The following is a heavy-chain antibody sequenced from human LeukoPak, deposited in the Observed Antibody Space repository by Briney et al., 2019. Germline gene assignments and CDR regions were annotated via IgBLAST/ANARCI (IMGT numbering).Heavy chain of an antibody. Sequence: GGSLRLSCAASEFTVSANYMTWVRQAPGKGLEWVSYISSSGSTIYYADSVKGRFTISRDNAKNTLYLQMNSLRAEDTAVYYCAKVPYYYDDSGYYTEDYWGQGTLVTVSS. V-gene: IGHV3-11*01. CDR3: AKVPYYYDDSGYYTEDY. J-gene: IGHJ4*02. CDR1: EFTVSANY. CDR2: ISSSGSTI. D-gene: IGHD3-22*01.